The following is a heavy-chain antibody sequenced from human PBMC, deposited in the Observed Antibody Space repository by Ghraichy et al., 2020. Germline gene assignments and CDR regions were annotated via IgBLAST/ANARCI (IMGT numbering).Heavy chain of an antibody. V-gene: IGHV4-34*01. CDR2: IDHSGST. CDR3: APMGNYYGRSGYPP. J-gene: IGHJ5*02. Sequence: SETLSLTCAVYGGSFSGYSWSWIRQPPGKGLEWIGEIDHSGSTNYNPSLKSRLTISVDTSKNPFSLKLSSVTAADTAVYYCAPMGNYYGRSGYPPWGQGTLVTVSS. D-gene: IGHD3-22*01. CDR1: GGSFSGYS.